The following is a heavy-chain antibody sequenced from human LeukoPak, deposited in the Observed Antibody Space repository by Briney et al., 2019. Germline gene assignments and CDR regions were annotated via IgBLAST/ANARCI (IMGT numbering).Heavy chain of an antibody. Sequence: GGSLRLSCAASGFTFSSYWMNWARQAPGKGLEWEASINHNGNVNYYVDSVKGRFTISRDNAKNSLYLQMSNLRAEDTAVYFSARGGGLDVWGQGATVTVSS. V-gene: IGHV3-7*03. D-gene: IGHD3-16*01. CDR2: INHNGNVN. CDR1: GFTFSSYW. CDR3: ARGGGLDV. J-gene: IGHJ6*02.